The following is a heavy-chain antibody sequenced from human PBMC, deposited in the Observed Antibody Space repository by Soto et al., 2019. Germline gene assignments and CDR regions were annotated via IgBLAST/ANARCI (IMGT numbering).Heavy chain of an antibody. CDR2: ISAYNGNT. J-gene: IGHJ5*02. CDR3: ARVRYSSSWYWFDP. Sequence: GASVKVSCKASGYTFTSYGISWVRQATGQGLEWMGWISAYNGNTNYAQKLQGRVTMTTDTSTSTAYMELRSLRSDDTAVYYCARVRYSSSWYWFDPWGQGTLVTVSS. V-gene: IGHV1-18*01. D-gene: IGHD6-13*01. CDR1: GYTFTSYG.